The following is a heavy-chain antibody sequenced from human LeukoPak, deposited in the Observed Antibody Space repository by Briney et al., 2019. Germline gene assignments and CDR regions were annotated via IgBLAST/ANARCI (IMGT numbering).Heavy chain of an antibody. CDR1: GGSIRSSYYY. CDR2: IYDSGST. D-gene: IGHD4-17*01. V-gene: IGHV4-39*07. Sequence: SETLSLTCTVSGGSIRSSYYYWGWIRQPPGKGLEWIGSIYDSGSTYYNPSLKSRVTISVDRSKNQFSLKLSSVTAADTAVYYCARVSSTVTPAYYYYYYGMDVWGQGTTVTVSS. CDR3: ARVSSTVTPAYYYYYYGMDV. J-gene: IGHJ6*02.